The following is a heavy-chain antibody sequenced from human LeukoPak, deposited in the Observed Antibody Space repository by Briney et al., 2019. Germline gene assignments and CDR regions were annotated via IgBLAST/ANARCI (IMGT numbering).Heavy chain of an antibody. Sequence: PSETLSLTCTVSGDSISTSNSYWGWIRQPPGKGLEWIGSIYYSGNTYYNASLKSRVTISVDTSKNQFSLKLSSVTAADTAVYYCARQPGIAAMPTSKRKNWFDPWGQGTLVTVSS. CDR1: GDSISTSNSY. V-gene: IGHV4-39*01. J-gene: IGHJ5*02. CDR3: ARQPGIAAMPTSKRKNWFDP. CDR2: IYYSGNT. D-gene: IGHD6-13*01.